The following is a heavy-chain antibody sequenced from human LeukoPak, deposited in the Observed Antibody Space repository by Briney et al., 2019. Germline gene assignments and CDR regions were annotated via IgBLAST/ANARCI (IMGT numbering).Heavy chain of an antibody. V-gene: IGHV4-34*01. CDR1: GGSFSGYY. D-gene: IGHD3-22*01. Sequence: SETLSPTCAVYGGSFSGYYWSWIRQPPGKGLEWIGEINHSGSTNYNPSLKSRVTISVDTSKNQFSLKLSSVTAADTAVYYCARGRGYSYGSAHYYDSSGYRKKISTFDYWGQGTLVTVSS. CDR3: ARGRGYSYGSAHYYDSSGYRKKISTFDY. J-gene: IGHJ4*02. CDR2: INHSGST.